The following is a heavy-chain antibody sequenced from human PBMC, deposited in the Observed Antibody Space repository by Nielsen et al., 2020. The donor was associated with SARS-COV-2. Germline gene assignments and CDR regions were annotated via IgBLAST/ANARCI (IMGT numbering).Heavy chain of an antibody. CDR3: ARGRRYCSSTSCQTYYYYYYGMDV. D-gene: IGHD2-2*01. V-gene: IGHV4-31*03. Sequence: SETLSLTFTVSGCSISSGGYYWSWIRQHPGKGLEWIGYIYYSGSTYYNPSLKSRVTISVDTSKNQFSLKLSSVTAADTAVYYCARGRRYCSSTSCQTYYYYYYGMDVWGQGTTVTVSS. CDR1: GCSISSGGYY. J-gene: IGHJ6*02. CDR2: IYYSGST.